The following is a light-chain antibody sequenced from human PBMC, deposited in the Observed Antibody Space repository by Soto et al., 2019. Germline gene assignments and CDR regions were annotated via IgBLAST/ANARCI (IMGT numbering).Light chain of an antibody. J-gene: IGLJ3*02. CDR3: ETWDSNTHWV. CDR1: SGHSSYI. V-gene: IGLV4-60*02. Sequence: QSVLTQSSSASASLGSSVKLTCTLSSGHSSYIIAWHQQQPGKAPRYLMKVEASGSYNKGSGVPDRFSGSSSGADRYLTISNLQLEDEADYYCETWDSNTHWVFGGGTKLTVL. CDR2: VEASGSY.